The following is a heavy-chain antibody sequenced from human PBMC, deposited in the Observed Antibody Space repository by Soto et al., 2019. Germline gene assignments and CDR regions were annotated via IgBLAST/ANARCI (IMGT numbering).Heavy chain of an antibody. CDR1: GGTFGRYA. J-gene: IGHJ6*02. Sequence: QVQLVQSGGEVKKPGSSVKVSCKASGGTFGRYAISWVRQAPGQGLEWMGGIIPIPGTANYAQKLQGRVTIAADESTSTAYMELSSLRSEDTAVYYCARSQGSSTSLEIYYYYYYGMDVWGQGTTVTVSS. CDR2: IIPIPGTA. V-gene: IGHV1-69*01. D-gene: IGHD2-2*01. CDR3: ARSQGSSTSLEIYYYYYYGMDV.